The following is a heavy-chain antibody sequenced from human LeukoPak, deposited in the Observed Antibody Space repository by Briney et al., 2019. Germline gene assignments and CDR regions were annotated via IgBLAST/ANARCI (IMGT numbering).Heavy chain of an antibody. CDR2: ISYSGST. V-gene: IGHV4-59*08. D-gene: IGHD3-22*01. CDR3: VRHLTMIVVDAFDI. Sequence: SETLSLTCTVSGGSISDYYWSWIRQPPEKGLEWIGYISYSGSTKYNPSLKGRVTISVDTPKIQFSLNLSSVTAADTAVYYCVRHLTMIVVDAFDIWGQGTMVAVSS. CDR1: GGSISDYY. J-gene: IGHJ3*02.